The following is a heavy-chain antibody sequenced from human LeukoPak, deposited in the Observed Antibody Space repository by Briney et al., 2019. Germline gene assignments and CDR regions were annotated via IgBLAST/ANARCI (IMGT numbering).Heavy chain of an antibody. J-gene: IGHJ6*02. CDR2: IYTSGST. Sequence: SETLSLTCAVSGGSVKNYYWSWIRQPAGKGLEWIGRIYTSGSTNYNPSVKSRVTMSVDTSNNQFSLKLTSVTAADTAVYYCARQPPQYYGMDVWGQGTTVTVSS. D-gene: IGHD1-14*01. V-gene: IGHV4-4*07. CDR1: GGSVKNYY. CDR3: ARQPPQYYGMDV.